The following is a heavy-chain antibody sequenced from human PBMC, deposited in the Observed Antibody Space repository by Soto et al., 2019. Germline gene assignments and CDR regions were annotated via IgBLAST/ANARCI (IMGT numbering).Heavy chain of an antibody. J-gene: IGHJ3*02. V-gene: IGHV3-7*04. Sequence: GGSLRLSCAASGFIFRDYWMIWHRQAPGKGLEWVATIKQDGSAQKYEDSVRGRFTISRDNAKNSLFLQMNSLRVEDTAVYYCARDLDYQGGGGWFDAYDIWGQGTLVTVSS. CDR1: GFIFRDYW. CDR2: IKQDGSAQ. CDR3: ARDLDYQGGGGWFDAYDI. D-gene: IGHD2-21*01.